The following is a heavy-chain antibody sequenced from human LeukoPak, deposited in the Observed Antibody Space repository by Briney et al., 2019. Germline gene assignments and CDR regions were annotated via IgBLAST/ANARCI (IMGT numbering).Heavy chain of an antibody. Sequence: PSETLSLTCSVSDGSINSYYWNWIRRPPGKGLEWIGYIYYNGNTNYSPSLKSRVTMSVDTSKSLFSLKVSSVTAADTAVYYCARGRSNYYGMDVWGQETTVTVSS. CDR1: DGSINSYY. V-gene: IGHV4-59*01. J-gene: IGHJ6*02. CDR3: ARGRSNYYGMDV. CDR2: IYYNGNT. D-gene: IGHD1-26*01.